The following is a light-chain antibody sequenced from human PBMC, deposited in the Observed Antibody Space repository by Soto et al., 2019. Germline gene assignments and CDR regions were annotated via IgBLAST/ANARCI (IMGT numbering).Light chain of an antibody. CDR1: RRISSW. V-gene: IGKV1-5*01. Sequence: DIQMTQSPSTLSASVGDRVTITCRASRRISSWLAWYQQQPGKAPKLLVYDASTLQSGVPSRFSGNRSGTEFTLTISRLQPEDLATYFCQQYNGYPWTFGQGTRVGIK. CDR3: QQYNGYPWT. J-gene: IGKJ1*01. CDR2: DAS.